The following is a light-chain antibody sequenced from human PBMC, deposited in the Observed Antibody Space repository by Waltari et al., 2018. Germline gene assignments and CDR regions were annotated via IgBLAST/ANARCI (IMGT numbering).Light chain of an antibody. Sequence: QSVMTQPPSASATPGQRVIISCSGSSSNIGSNFVYWYQHFPGTAPKLLIYRNNQQPSGVPDRFGGSKPGTSASRAISGLRSEDEAGYYCAAWDDSLNGVVFGGGTKLTVL. CDR3: AAWDDSLNGVV. J-gene: IGLJ3*02. CDR1: SSNIGSNF. CDR2: RNN. V-gene: IGLV1-47*01.